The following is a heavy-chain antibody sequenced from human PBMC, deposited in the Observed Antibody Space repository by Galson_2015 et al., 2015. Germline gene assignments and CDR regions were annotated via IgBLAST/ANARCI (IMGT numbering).Heavy chain of an antibody. CDR1: GGSISSGGYY. J-gene: IGHJ5*02. V-gene: IGHV4-31*03. CDR2: IYYSGST. D-gene: IGHD5/OR15-5a*01. Sequence: TLSLTCTVSGGSISSGGYYWSWIRQHPGKGLEWIGYIYYSGSTYYNPSLKSRVTISVDTSKNQFSLKLSSVTAADTAVYYCARGGGLRLWFDPWGQGTLVTVSS. CDR3: ARGGGLRLWFDP.